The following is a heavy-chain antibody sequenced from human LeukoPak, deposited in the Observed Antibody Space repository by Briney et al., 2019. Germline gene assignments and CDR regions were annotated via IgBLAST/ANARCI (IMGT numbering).Heavy chain of an antibody. J-gene: IGHJ4*02. Sequence: SETLSLTCTVSGDSISSYFWNWIRQPPGKGLEWIGYIYTSGRTSYNPSLKSRVTISVDTSKNQFSLKLSSVTAADTAVYYCARSQGSSWYLEEFGYWGQGTLVTVSS. V-gene: IGHV4-4*09. CDR1: GDSISSYF. CDR3: ARSQGSSWYLEEFGY. D-gene: IGHD6-13*01. CDR2: IYTSGRT.